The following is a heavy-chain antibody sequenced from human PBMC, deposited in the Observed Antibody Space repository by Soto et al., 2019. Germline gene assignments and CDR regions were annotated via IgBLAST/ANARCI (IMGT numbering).Heavy chain of an antibody. V-gene: IGHV1-69*13. Sequence: SVKVSCKASGGTFSSYAISWVRQAPGQGLEWMGGIIPIFGTANYAQKFQGRVTITADESTGTAYMELSSLRSEDTAVYYCARDSGFWSGYYLPGMDAWGQGTTVTVSS. CDR1: GGTFSSYA. D-gene: IGHD3-3*01. J-gene: IGHJ6*02. CDR2: IIPIFGTA. CDR3: ARDSGFWSGYYLPGMDA.